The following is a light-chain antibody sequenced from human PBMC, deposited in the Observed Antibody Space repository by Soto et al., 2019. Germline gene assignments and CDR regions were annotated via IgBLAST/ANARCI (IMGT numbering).Light chain of an antibody. V-gene: IGLV2-14*01. J-gene: IGLJ3*02. CDR1: SSDIGSGYAY. CDR2: EVR. Sequence: QSALTQPASVSGSPGQSITISCTGTSSDIGSGYAYVSWYQQHPAKAPKVIIYEVRHRPSSVSSRFSGSRSGNTASLTISGLQAEVEAHYYCSSYTTYDTVVFGGGTKRTVL. CDR3: SSYTTYDTVV.